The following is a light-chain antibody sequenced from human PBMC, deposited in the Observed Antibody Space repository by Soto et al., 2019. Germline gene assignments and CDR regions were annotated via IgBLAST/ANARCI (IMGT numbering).Light chain of an antibody. CDR2: GAS. CDR3: QQYNNWPRLT. J-gene: IGKJ4*01. Sequence: EIVMTQSPATLSVSPGERATLSCRASQSVSSNLAWYQQKPGQAPRLLIYGASTRATGIPARFSGSGSGTEFTLTISSLQSEDFAVYYSQQYNNWPRLTFGGGTKVDIK. CDR1: QSVSSN. V-gene: IGKV3-15*01.